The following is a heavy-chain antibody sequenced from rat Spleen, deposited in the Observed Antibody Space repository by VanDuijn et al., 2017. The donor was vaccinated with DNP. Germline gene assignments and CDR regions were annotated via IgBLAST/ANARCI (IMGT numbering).Heavy chain of an antibody. CDR3: ARHDYGYNPRWYFDF. Sequence: EVQLVESGGGLVQPGRSLKLSCAASGFTFSDYYMAWVRQAPKKGLEWVASISYEGSSTYYGDSVKGRFTISRDNAKSTLYLQMNSLRSEDTATYYCARHDYGYNPRWYFDFWGPGTMVTVSS. V-gene: IGHV5-22*01. D-gene: IGHD1-9*01. J-gene: IGHJ1*01. CDR1: GFTFSDYY. CDR2: ISYEGSST.